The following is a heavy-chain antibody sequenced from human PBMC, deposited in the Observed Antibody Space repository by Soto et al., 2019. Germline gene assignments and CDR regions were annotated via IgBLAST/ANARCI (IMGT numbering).Heavy chain of an antibody. Sequence: GGSLRLSCAASGFTFSDYYMTWIRQAPGKGLEWVSYISSSGSGIYYADSVKGRFTISRDNAKNSLYLQMSGLRDEDKAVFYCERAYSDAFDLWGQGTMVTVSS. CDR2: ISSSGSGI. J-gene: IGHJ3*01. D-gene: IGHD2-15*01. CDR3: ERAYSDAFDL. CDR1: GFTFSDYY. V-gene: IGHV3-11*01.